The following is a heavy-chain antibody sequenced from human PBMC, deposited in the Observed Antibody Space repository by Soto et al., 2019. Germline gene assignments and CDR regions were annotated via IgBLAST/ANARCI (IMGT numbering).Heavy chain of an antibody. CDR1: GFTLRSYS. CDR3: VRGYFSNSFDQ. CDR2: VSGGGDTI. V-gene: IGHV3-48*02. D-gene: IGHD1-20*01. Sequence: EVQLVESGGGLVQPGGSLRLSCAASGFTLRSYSMDWVRQAPGKGLEWVSYVSGGGDTIYYADSVRGRFTISRDNAKNSLFLQMNSLRDEDTAVYFCVRGYFSNSFDQWGQGTLVTVSS. J-gene: IGHJ4*02.